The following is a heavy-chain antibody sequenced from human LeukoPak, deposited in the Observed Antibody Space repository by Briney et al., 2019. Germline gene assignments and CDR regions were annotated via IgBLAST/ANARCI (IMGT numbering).Heavy chain of an antibody. CDR1: GGSFSGYY. D-gene: IGHD2-2*01. CDR2: INHSGST. V-gene: IGHV4-34*01. CDR3: ARDQIPLDAFDI. J-gene: IGHJ3*02. Sequence: KPSETLSLTCAVYGGSFSGYYWSWIRQPPGKGLEWIGEINHSGSTNYNPSLKSRVTISVDTSKNQFFLKLSSVTAADTAVYYCARDQIPLDAFDIWGQGTMVTVSS.